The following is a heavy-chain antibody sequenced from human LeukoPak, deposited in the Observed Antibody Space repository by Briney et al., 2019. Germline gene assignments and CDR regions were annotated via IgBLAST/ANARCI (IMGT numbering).Heavy chain of an antibody. D-gene: IGHD6-13*01. V-gene: IGHV1-2*06. Sequence: ASVKVSCKASGYTFTGYYMHWVRQAPGQGLEWMGRINPNSGGTNYAQKFQGRVTMTRDTSNSTAYMELSRLRSDDTAVYYCARGRRDSSSWYWAFDIWGQGTMVTVSS. CDR3: ARGRRDSSSWYWAFDI. CDR2: INPNSGGT. CDR1: GYTFTGYY. J-gene: IGHJ3*02.